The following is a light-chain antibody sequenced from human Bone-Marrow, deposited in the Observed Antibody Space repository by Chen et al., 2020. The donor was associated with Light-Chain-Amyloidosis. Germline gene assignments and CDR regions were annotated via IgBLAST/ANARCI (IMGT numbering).Light chain of an antibody. V-gene: IGKV3-20*01. CDR3: QQYGTSPLT. CDR2: GSS. J-gene: IGKJ4*01. Sequence: EIVLTQSPGTLSVSQGKGANLSCRASQTISSNYLTWYQQKFGQAPRLLIYGSSSRATCIPDRFTGSGSGTDFTLTINRLEPEDFAMYYCQQYGTSPLTFGGGTKVEIK. CDR1: QTISSNY.